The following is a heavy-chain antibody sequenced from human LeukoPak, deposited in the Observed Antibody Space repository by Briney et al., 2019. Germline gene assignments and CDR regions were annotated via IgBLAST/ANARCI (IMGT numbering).Heavy chain of an antibody. CDR3: ARDWGRYCSGGSCYEYYFDY. J-gene: IGHJ4*02. CDR2: IYSSGYT. D-gene: IGHD2-15*01. V-gene: IGHV4-4*07. CDR1: GGAIRSHY. Sequence: PSETLSLTCTVSGGAIRSHYWNWIRQPAGKGLELIGRIYSSGYTNDNPFLKSRITMSVDMSKNQFSLKLSSVTAADTAVYYCARDWGRYCSGGSCYEYYFDYWGQGTLVTVSS.